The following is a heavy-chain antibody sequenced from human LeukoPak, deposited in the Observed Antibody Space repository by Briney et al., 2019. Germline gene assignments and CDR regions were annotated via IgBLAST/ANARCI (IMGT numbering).Heavy chain of an antibody. J-gene: IGHJ4*02. CDR2: IYSGGST. V-gene: IGHV3-53*01. D-gene: IGHD5-18*01. CDR1: GFTVSSNY. Sequence: GGSLRLSCAASGFTVSSNYMSWVRQAPGKGLEWVSVIYSGGSTYYADSVKGRFTISRDNSKNTLYLQMNSLRAEDTAVYCCARGYPAMVSAPDYWGQGTLVTVSS. CDR3: ARGYPAMVSAPDY.